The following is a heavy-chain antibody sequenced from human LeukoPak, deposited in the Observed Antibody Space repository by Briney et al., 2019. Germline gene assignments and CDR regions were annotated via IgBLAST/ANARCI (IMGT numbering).Heavy chain of an antibody. V-gene: IGHV3-30*04. J-gene: IGHJ4*02. CDR3: AIEIRLLQRFGVISY. CDR1: TFTFSTFS. D-gene: IGHD3-10*01. Sequence: PGGSLRLSCAAYTFTFSTFSMDWVRQAPGKGLEWVAVILNDGSNKYYADSVKGRFTISRDNSNNTLYLQMNSLRAEDTAVYYCAIEIRLLQRFGVISYRGEGDLGTVSS. CDR2: ILNDGSNK.